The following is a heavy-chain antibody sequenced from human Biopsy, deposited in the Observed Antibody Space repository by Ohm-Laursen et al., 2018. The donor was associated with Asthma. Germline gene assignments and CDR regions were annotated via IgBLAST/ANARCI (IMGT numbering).Heavy chain of an antibody. J-gene: IGHJ4*02. CDR1: GFTFDDYG. CDR3: GRDMGGFGSGWFPVEF. D-gene: IGHD6-19*01. Sequence: SLRLSCTASGFTFDDYGMSWVRQAPGKGLDWVSGINWNGGSTGYAASVKGRFTISRDNAKNSLYLQMNSLGAEDTALYHCGRDMGGFGSGWFPVEFWGQGTLVTVSS. V-gene: IGHV3-20*01. CDR2: INWNGGST.